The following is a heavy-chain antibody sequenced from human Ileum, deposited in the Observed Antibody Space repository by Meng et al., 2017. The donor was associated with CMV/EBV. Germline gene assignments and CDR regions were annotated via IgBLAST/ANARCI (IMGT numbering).Heavy chain of an antibody. Sequence: ASVKVSCKASGYSFTSYYLHWVRQAPGQGLEWMAVINPSGGGTSYAQKFQGRVTMTRDSSTSTVYMELSSLRSEDTAVYYCARGRVGAVNIVVVPAASPWGMDVWGQGTTVTVSS. J-gene: IGHJ6*02. V-gene: IGHV1-46*01. CDR3: ARGRVGAVNIVVVPAASPWGMDV. D-gene: IGHD2-2*01. CDR1: GYSFTSYY. CDR2: INPSGGGT.